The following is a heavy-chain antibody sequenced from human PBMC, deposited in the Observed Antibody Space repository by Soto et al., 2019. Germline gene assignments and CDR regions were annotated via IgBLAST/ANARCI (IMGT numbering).Heavy chain of an antibody. Sequence: GGSLRLSCAASGFTFSSYAMSWVRQAPGKGLEWVSAIAGSGGTTYYTDSVKGRFTISRDNSRNTLYLQINSLRAEDTAVYYCAKMAPLGYYDSSGYPVYWGQGTLVTVSS. CDR1: GFTFSSYA. J-gene: IGHJ4*02. CDR3: AKMAPLGYYDSSGYPVY. CDR2: IAGSGGTT. D-gene: IGHD3-22*01. V-gene: IGHV3-23*01.